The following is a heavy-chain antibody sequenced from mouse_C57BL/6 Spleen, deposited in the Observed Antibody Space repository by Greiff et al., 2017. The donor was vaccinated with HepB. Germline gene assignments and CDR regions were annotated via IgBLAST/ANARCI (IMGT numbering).Heavy chain of an antibody. CDR1: GYALSSSW. V-gene: IGHV1-82*01. D-gene: IGHD2-4*01. CDR3: ARSYDYDGGLDY. J-gene: IGHJ3*01. Sequence: QVQLQQSGPELVKPGASVKISCKASGYALSSSWMNWVKQRPGKGLEWIGRIYPGDGDTNYNGKFKGKATLTADKSSSTAYMQLSSLTSEDSAVYFCARSYDYDGGLDYWGQGTLVTVSA. CDR2: IYPGDGDT.